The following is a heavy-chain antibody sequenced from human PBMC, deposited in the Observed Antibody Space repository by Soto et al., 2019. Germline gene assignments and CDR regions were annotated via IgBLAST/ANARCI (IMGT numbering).Heavy chain of an antibody. CDR3: ARGIAVARTWFDL. D-gene: IGHD6-19*01. CDR2: IYHSGST. Sequence: SETLSLTCAVSGGSISSSNWWSWVRQPPGKGLEWIGEIYHSGSTNYNPSLQSRVTISVDKSKNQFSLKLSSVTAADTAVYYCARGIAVARTWFDLWGEGTLVTVSS. CDR1: GGSISSSNW. V-gene: IGHV4-4*02. J-gene: IGHJ5*02.